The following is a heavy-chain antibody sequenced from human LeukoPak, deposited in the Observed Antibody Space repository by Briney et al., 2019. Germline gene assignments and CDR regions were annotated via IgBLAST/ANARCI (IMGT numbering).Heavy chain of an antibody. D-gene: IGHD3-10*01. Sequence: GGSLRLSCAASGFTFSSYGMHWVRQAPGKGLEWVAFIRYDGSNIYYVDSVKGRFTIFRDNSKNTLYLQMNSLRAEDTAVYYCTGNYYGSGSYADFDYWGQGTLVTVSS. CDR2: IRYDGSNI. CDR3: TGNYYGSGSYADFDY. CDR1: GFTFSSYG. J-gene: IGHJ4*02. V-gene: IGHV3-30*02.